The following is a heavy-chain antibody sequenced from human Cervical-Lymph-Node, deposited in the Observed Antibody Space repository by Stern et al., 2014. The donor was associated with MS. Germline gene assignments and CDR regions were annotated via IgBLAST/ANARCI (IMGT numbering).Heavy chain of an antibody. V-gene: IGHV1-3*01. J-gene: IGHJ4*02. Sequence: QVQLVQSGAEVKKPGASVKVSCKASGYTFSSYTIHWVRQAPGQRLEWMGWVNADNGNTRYLQKFQGRVTITRDTSASTAYMELSSLRSEDTAVYYCARVIWGNAGAFDYWGQGTLVTVSS. CDR2: VNADNGNT. CDR1: GYTFSSYT. CDR3: ARVIWGNAGAFDY. D-gene: IGHD7-27*01.